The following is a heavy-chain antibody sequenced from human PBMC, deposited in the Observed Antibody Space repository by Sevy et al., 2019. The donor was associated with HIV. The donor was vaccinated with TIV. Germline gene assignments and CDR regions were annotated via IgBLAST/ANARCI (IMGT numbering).Heavy chain of an antibody. CDR2: ISSSSSTI. D-gene: IGHD5-18*01. CDR1: GFTFSSYS. Sequence: GGSLRLSCAASGFTFSSYSMNWVRQAPGKGLEWVSYISSSSSTIYYADSVKGRFTISRDNAKNSLYLQMNSLRDEDTAVYYCAREGGIHLWPPGAFDIWGQGTMVTVSS. J-gene: IGHJ3*02. CDR3: AREGGIHLWPPGAFDI. V-gene: IGHV3-48*02.